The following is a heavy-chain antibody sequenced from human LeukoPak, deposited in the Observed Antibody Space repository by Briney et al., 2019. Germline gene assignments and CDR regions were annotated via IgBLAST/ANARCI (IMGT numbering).Heavy chain of an antibody. V-gene: IGHV3-64*01. CDR3: AKEANGDLDY. CDR2: ISANGRST. J-gene: IGHJ4*02. D-gene: IGHD4-17*01. Sequence: PGGSLRLSCAASGFTVSSYSMHWVRQAPGKGLDFVSAISANGRSTYYASSVKGRFTISRDNSKNTVYLQMNSLRAEDTAVYYCAKEANGDLDYWGQGTLVTVSS. CDR1: GFTVSSYS.